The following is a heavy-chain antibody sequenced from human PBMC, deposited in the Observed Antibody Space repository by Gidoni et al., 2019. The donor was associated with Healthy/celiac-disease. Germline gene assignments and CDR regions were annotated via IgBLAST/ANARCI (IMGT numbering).Heavy chain of an antibody. D-gene: IGHD1-26*01. CDR3: AGGRSNSGPAPFDY. CDR2: IYAGVSDT. J-gene: IGHJ4*02. CDR1: GYSFTSYW. Sequence: EVQPVQSGAEVKNSGESLKISCQGSGYSFTSYWIGWVYEMPWKGLEWIGIIYAGVSDTRNSPSFQGQGAISADKSISTADRQWSSLKASDTAMYYCAGGRSNSGPAPFDYWGQGTLVTVSS. V-gene: IGHV5-51*07.